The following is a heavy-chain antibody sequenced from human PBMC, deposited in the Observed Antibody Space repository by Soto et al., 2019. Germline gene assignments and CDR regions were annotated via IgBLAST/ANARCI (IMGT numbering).Heavy chain of an antibody. Sequence: QVHLVQSGAEVKRPGASVKVSCKCSGYTFTSYGITWVRQAPGQGLEWMGWISAHNGNTDYAQKLQGRVTVTRDTSTSTAYMELRSLRSDDTAVYYCARGRYGDYWGQGALVTVSS. CDR1: GYTFTSYG. V-gene: IGHV1-18*01. CDR3: ARGRYGDY. J-gene: IGHJ4*02. D-gene: IGHD1-1*01. CDR2: ISAHNGNT.